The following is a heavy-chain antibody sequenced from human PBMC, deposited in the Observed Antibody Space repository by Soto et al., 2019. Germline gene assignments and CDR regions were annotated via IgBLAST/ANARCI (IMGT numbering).Heavy chain of an antibody. Sequence: GGSLRLSCAASGFTFSSYSMNWVRQAPGKGLEWVSYISSSSSTIYYADSVKGRFTISRDNAKNSLYLQMNSLRAEDTAVYYCARGYCSGGSCYSDAFDIWGQGTMVTVSS. CDR3: ARGYCSGGSCYSDAFDI. D-gene: IGHD2-15*01. J-gene: IGHJ3*02. CDR1: GFTFSSYS. CDR2: ISSSSSTI. V-gene: IGHV3-48*01.